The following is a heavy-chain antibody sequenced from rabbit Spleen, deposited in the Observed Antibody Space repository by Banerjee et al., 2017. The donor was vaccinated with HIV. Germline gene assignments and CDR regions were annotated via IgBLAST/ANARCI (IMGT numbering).Heavy chain of an antibody. V-gene: IGHV1S45*01. Sequence: QEQLEESGGDLVKPEGSLTLTCTASGFSFSSSYWICWVRQAPGKGLEWIACIVTGSSGSTYYASWAKGRFTISKTSTTVTLQMTSLTAADTATYFCARGVGNGYGGSYFALWGPGTLVTVS. J-gene: IGHJ4*01. D-gene: IGHD8-1*01. CDR2: IVTGSSGST. CDR1: GFSFSSSYW. CDR3: ARGVGNGYGGSYFAL.